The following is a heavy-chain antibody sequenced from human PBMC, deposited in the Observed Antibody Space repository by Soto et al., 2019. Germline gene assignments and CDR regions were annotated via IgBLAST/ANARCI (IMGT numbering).Heavy chain of an antibody. V-gene: IGHV3-23*01. CDR2: IRGSGGDT. CDR1: GFTCSFCA. CDR3: AKGHSDSYYDFDY. D-gene: IGHD3-22*01. Sequence: EVQLLESGGGLVQPGGSLRLSCAASGFTCSFCAMNWVRQAPGKGLEWVSSIRGSGGDTYYADSVKGRFIISRDYSKNTLHLQMNSLRVEDTAVYYCAKGHSDSYYDFDYWGQGTLVTVSS. J-gene: IGHJ4*02.